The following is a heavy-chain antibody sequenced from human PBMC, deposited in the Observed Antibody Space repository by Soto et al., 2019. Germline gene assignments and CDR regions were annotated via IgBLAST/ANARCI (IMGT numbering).Heavy chain of an antibody. CDR2: ISRGATTT. Sequence: GGSLRLSCAVSVLTFISFEMDWFRQAAGKGPEWISYISRGATTTYYADSVRGRFTISRDDAENSVFLQMDSLRVEDTAIYFCATRSTDYYFYWGQGTLVTVSS. D-gene: IGHD3-9*01. CDR1: VLTFISFE. V-gene: IGHV3-48*03. CDR3: ATRSTDYYFY. J-gene: IGHJ4*02.